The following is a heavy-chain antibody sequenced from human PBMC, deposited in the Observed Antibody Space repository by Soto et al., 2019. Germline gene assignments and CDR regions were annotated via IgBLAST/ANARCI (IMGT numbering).Heavy chain of an antibody. CDR1: GFTFDDYA. CDR3: AKGPPGYSYGSADS. D-gene: IGHD5-18*01. V-gene: IGHV3-9*01. Sequence: EVQLVESGGALVQPGRSLRLSCAASGFTFDDYAMHWVRQAPGKGLEWVSGISWNSGSIGYANSVKGRFTISRDNAKNALYLQMNSLRAEDTAFYYCAKGPPGYSYGSADSWGQGTVVTVSS. J-gene: IGHJ4*02. CDR2: ISWNSGSI.